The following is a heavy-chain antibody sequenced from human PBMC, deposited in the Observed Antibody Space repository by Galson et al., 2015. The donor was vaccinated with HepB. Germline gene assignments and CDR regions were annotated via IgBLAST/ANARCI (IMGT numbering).Heavy chain of an antibody. Sequence: SLRLSCAASGFTFSSYSMNWVRQAPGKGLEWVSYISSSSSTIYYADSVKGRFTISRDNAKNSLYLQMNSLRAEDTAVYYCARDRGGSGSYYNDYYYGMDVWGQGTTVTVSS. CDR3: ARDRGGSGSYYNDYYYGMDV. CDR1: GFTFSSYS. CDR2: ISSSSSTI. D-gene: IGHD3-10*01. J-gene: IGHJ6*02. V-gene: IGHV3-48*04.